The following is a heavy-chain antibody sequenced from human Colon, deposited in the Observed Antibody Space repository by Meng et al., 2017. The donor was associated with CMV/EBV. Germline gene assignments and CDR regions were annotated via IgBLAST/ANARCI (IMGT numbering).Heavy chain of an antibody. J-gene: IGHJ4*02. CDR1: GGPVSDSRYY. V-gene: IGHV4-39*07. Sequence: SETLSLTCMVSGGPVSDSRYYWSWIRQAPGKGLEWIGSIYYSGSTYYNPSLKSRVTISVDTSKNQFSLKLSSVTAADTAVYYCARTLNYYGSGRDYWGQGTLVTVSS. CDR3: ARTLNYYGSGRDY. D-gene: IGHD3-10*01. CDR2: IYYSGST.